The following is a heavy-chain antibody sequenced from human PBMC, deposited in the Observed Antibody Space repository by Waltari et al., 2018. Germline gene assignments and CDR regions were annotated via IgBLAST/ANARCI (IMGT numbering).Heavy chain of an antibody. CDR2: IYHSGST. D-gene: IGHD1-26*01. CDR3: ARHRPGVGGAFDI. V-gene: IGHV4-38-2*01. CDR1: GYSISSGYY. J-gene: IGHJ3*02. Sequence: QVQLQESGPGLVKPSETLSLTCAVSGYSISSGYYWGWIRQPPGKGLEWIGSIYHSGSTYYNPSLNSRVTISVDTSKNQFSLKLGSVTAADTAVDYWARHRPGVGGAFDIWGQGTMVTVPS.